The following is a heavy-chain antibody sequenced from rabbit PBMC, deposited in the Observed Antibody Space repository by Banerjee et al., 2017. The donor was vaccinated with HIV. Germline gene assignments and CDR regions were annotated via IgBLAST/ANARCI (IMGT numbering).Heavy chain of an antibody. V-gene: IGHV1S45*01. CDR1: GFSFSSSYW. J-gene: IGHJ6*01. Sequence: QEQLEESGGDLVKPEGSLTLTCTASGFSFSSSYWICWVRQAPGKGLEWIGCINAGSSGSTYYARWAKGRFTISKTSSPTVTLQLTSLTAADTATYFCAKYSNYYGMDLWGQGTLVTVS. CDR3: AKYSNYYGMDL. CDR2: INAGSSGST.